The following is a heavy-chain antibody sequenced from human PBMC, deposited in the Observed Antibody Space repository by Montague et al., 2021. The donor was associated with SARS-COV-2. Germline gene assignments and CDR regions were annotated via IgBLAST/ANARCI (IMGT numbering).Heavy chain of an antibody. V-gene: IGHV4-59*11. CDR3: AGAVSVRRAVKWFDP. CDR2: IYYSGGI. D-gene: IGHD3-10*01. Sequence: SETLSLTCTVSGGSMSDHYWAWIRQPPGKGLEWLAYIYYSGGINSNASLKSRVSMSVDTSKNQFSLKLTSVTAAVTAGYHCAGAVSVRRAVKWFDPWGQGTLVTVAS. J-gene: IGHJ5*02. CDR1: GGSMSDHY.